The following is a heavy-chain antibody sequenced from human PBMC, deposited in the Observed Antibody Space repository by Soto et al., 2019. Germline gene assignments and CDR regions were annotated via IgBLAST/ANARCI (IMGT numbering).Heavy chain of an antibody. CDR2: INPNSGGT. J-gene: IGHJ6*02. D-gene: IGHD3-10*01. CDR1: GYTFTGYY. CDR3: AFSYYYGSGSYYKPISGGMDV. Sequence: GASVKVSCKASGYTFTGYYMHWVRLAPGQGLEWMGWINPNSGGTNYAQKFQGRVTMTRDTSISTAYMEPSRLRSDDTAVYYCAFSYYYGSGSYYKPISGGMDVWGQGTTVTVSS. V-gene: IGHV1-2*02.